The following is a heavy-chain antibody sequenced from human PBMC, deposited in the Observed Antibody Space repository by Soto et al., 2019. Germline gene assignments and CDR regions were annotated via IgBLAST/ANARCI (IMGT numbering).Heavy chain of an antibody. CDR1: GYTFISYA. Sequence: ASVKVSCKASGYTFISYAMHWVRQAPGQRLEWMGWINAGNGNTKYSQKFQGRVTITRDTSASTAYMELSSLRSEDTAVYYCARATIFGVVIYWGQGTLVTVSS. V-gene: IGHV1-3*01. D-gene: IGHD3-3*01. J-gene: IGHJ4*02. CDR2: INAGNGNT. CDR3: ARATIFGVVIY.